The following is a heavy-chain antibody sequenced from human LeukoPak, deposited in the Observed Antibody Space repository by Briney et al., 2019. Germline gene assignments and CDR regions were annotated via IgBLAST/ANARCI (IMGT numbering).Heavy chain of an antibody. J-gene: IGHJ6*02. Sequence: GSSVKVSCKASGGTFSSYAISWVRQAPGQGLEWMGRIIPILGIANYAQKFQGRVTITADKSTSTAYMELSSLRSEDTAVYYCARDGMVVPAAIASYYYYGMDVWGQGTTVTVSS. V-gene: IGHV1-69*04. D-gene: IGHD2-2*02. CDR3: ARDGMVVPAAIASYYYYGMDV. CDR2: IIPILGIA. CDR1: GGTFSSYA.